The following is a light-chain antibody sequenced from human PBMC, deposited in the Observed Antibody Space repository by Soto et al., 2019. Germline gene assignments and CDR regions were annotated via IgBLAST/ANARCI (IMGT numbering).Light chain of an antibody. V-gene: IGKV3-15*01. CDR2: DAS. CDR3: QHYNNWPLYT. J-gene: IGKJ2*01. CDR1: QSVSSN. Sequence: EIVMTQSPATLSLSPGERATLSCRASQSVSSNLAWYQQKPGQAPRLLIYDASSRATGIPAWFSGSGSGTEYTLTISSLQSGDFAVYYCQHYNNWPLYTFGQGTKLEI.